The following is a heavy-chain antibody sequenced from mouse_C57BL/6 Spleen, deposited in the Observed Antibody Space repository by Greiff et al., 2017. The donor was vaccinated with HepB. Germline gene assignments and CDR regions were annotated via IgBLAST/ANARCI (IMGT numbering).Heavy chain of an antibody. Sequence: QVQLQQPGAELVKPGASVKLSCKASGYTFTSYWMHWVKQRPGQGLEWIGMIHPNSGSTNYNEKFTSKATLTVDKSSSTAYMQLSSLTSEDSAVYYCAGNYLALFAYWGQGTLVTVSA. J-gene: IGHJ3*01. D-gene: IGHD2-1*01. V-gene: IGHV1-64*01. CDR2: IHPNSGST. CDR1: GYTFTSYW. CDR3: AGNYLALFAY.